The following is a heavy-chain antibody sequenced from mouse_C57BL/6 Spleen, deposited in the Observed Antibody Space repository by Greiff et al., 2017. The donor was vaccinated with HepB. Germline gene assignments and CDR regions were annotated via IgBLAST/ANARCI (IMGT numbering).Heavy chain of an antibody. CDR1: GFTFSSYA. V-gene: IGHV5-9-1*02. CDR3: TRDDYYGSSYYAMDH. D-gene: IGHD1-1*01. CDR2: ISSGGDYI. Sequence: EVQGVESGEGLVKPGGSLKLSCAASGFTFSSYAMSWVRQTPEKRLEWVAYISSGGDYIYYADTVKGRFTISRDNARNTLYLQMSSLKSEDTAMYYCTRDDYYGSSYYAMDHWGQGTSVTVSS. J-gene: IGHJ4*01.